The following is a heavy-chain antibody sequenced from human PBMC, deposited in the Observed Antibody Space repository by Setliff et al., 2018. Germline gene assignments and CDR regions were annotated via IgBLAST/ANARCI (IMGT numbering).Heavy chain of an antibody. CDR1: GFTFSNYG. D-gene: IGHD3-22*01. V-gene: IGHV3-48*01. J-gene: IGHJ6*03. Sequence: GGSLRLSCVTSGFTFSNYGMTWVRRAPGKGLEWISYISTSSTIIYYADSVEGRFTISRDNANHSLHLQMNSLRAEDTAVYFCARLALTGYDTSGYYYALDYYYYMDVWGKGTTVTVSS. CDR3: ARLALTGYDTSGYYYALDYYYYMDV. CDR2: ISTSSTII.